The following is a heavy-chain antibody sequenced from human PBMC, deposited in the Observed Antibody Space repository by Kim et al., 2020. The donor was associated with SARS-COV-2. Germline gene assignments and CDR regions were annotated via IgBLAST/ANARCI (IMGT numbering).Heavy chain of an antibody. V-gene: IGHV3-30*18. CDR2: ISYDGSNK. J-gene: IGHJ6*02. CDR3: AKETHSRITIFSSHMDV. Sequence: GSLRLSCAASGFTFSSYGMHWVRQAPGKGLEWVAVISYDGSNKYYADSVKGRFTISRDNSKNTLYLQMNSLRAEDTAVYYCAKETHSRITIFSSHMDVWGQGTTVTVSS. CDR1: GFTFSSYG. D-gene: IGHD3-9*01.